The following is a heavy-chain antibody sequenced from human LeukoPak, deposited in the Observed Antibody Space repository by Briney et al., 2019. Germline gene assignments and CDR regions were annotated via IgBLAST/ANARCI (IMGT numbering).Heavy chain of an antibody. V-gene: IGHV3-48*02. Sequence: PGRSLRLSCAASGFTFSSYGMHWVRQAPGKGLEWVSYISSGTSSIYYADSVKGRFTISRDNAKNSLSLHMNSLRDEDTAVYYCARGLRSGADWFDAWGQGTLVRVFS. D-gene: IGHD4-17*01. J-gene: IGHJ5*02. CDR2: ISSGTSSI. CDR3: ARGLRSGADWFDA. CDR1: GFTFSSYG.